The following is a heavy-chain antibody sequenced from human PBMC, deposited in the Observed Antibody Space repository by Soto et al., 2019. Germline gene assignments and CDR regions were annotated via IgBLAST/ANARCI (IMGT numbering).Heavy chain of an antibody. Sequence: GGSLRLSCAASGFTFDDYAMHWVRQAPGKGLEWVSGISWNSGSIGYADSVKGRFTISRDNAKNSLYLQMNSLRAEDTALYYCAKDTPVRGVISAFDIWGQGTMVTVSS. J-gene: IGHJ3*02. D-gene: IGHD3-10*01. CDR1: GFTFDDYA. CDR2: ISWNSGSI. V-gene: IGHV3-9*01. CDR3: AKDTPVRGVISAFDI.